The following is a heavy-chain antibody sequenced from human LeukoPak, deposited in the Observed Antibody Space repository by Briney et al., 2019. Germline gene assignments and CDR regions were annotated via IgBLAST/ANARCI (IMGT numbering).Heavy chain of an antibody. Sequence: PSETLSLTCAVYGGSFSGYYWSWIRQPPGKGLEWIGEINHSGSTNYNPSLKSRVTISVDTSKNQFSLKLSSVTAADTAVYYCARSSGSYGVAWFDPWGQGTLVTVSS. J-gene: IGHJ5*02. D-gene: IGHD1-26*01. CDR2: INHSGST. V-gene: IGHV4-34*01. CDR3: ARSSGSYGVAWFDP. CDR1: GGSFSGYY.